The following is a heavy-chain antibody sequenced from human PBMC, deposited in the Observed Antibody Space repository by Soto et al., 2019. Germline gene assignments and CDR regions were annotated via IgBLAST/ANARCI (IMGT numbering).Heavy chain of an antibody. J-gene: IGHJ4*02. CDR2: IIPIFGTA. CDR3: ARWDSSSSEEDDFVY. V-gene: IGHV1-69*13. Sequence: EASVKVSCKASGGTFSSYAIGWVRQAPGQGLEWMGGIIPIFGTANYAQKFQGRVTITADESTSTAYMELSSLRSEDTAVYYCARWDSSSSEEDDFVYWGQGTLVTVPS. CDR1: GGTFSSYA. D-gene: IGHD6-6*01.